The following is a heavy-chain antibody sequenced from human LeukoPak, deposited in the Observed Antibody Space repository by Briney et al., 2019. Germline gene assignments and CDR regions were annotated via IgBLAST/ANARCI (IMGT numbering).Heavy chain of an antibody. CDR2: IWYDGSHK. CDR1: GFTFSSYG. Sequence: QPGRSLRLSCAASGFTFSSYGTHWVRQAPGKGLEWVALIWYDGSHKAYVDSVKGRFTVSRDNSKNTLDLQMNSLRAEDTAVYYCARGSLVGRSDEFDYWGQGTLVTVSS. V-gene: IGHV3-33*01. CDR3: ARGSLVGRSDEFDY. J-gene: IGHJ4*02. D-gene: IGHD1-26*01.